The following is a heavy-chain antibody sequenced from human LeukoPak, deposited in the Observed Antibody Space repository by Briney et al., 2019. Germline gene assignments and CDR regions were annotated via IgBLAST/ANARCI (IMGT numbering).Heavy chain of an antibody. CDR1: GYTFTSYY. V-gene: IGHV1-46*01. CDR2: INPSGGST. J-gene: IGHJ2*01. Sequence: ASGKVSCKASGYTFTSYYMNWVRQAHGQGGEWMGVINPSGGSTSYAQKFQGRVTMTRDTSTSTVYMELSSLRSEDTAVYYCARPYYGSGSADWYFDLWGRGTLVTVSS. D-gene: IGHD3-10*01. CDR3: ARPYYGSGSADWYFDL.